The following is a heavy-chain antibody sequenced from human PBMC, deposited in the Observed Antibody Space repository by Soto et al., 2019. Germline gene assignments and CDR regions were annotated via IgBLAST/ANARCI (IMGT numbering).Heavy chain of an antibody. CDR1: GYTFTSYA. J-gene: IGHJ4*02. V-gene: IGHV1-3*01. D-gene: IGHD2-15*01. Sequence: ASVKVSCKASGYTFTSYAMHWVRQAPGQRLEWMGWINAGNGNTKYSQKFQGRVTITRDTSASTAYMELSSLRSDDTAVYYCARAPRCRGGSCYSGFGYWGQGTLVTVS. CDR3: ARAPRCRGGSCYSGFGY. CDR2: INAGNGNT.